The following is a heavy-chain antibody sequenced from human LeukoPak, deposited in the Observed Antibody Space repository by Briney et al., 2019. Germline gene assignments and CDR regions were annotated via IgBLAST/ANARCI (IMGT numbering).Heavy chain of an antibody. CDR1: GFTFSNYV. CDR2: ITGSGGNT. V-gene: IGHV3-23*01. CDR3: AKNSLYGDYIDY. J-gene: IGHJ4*02. D-gene: IGHD4-17*01. Sequence: GGSLRLSCAASGFTFSNYVMTWVRQAPGKGLEWVSVITGSGGNTYYADSAKGRFTISRDNSKSTLYLQMNSLRAEDTAVYYCAKNSLYGDYIDYWGQGTRVTVSS.